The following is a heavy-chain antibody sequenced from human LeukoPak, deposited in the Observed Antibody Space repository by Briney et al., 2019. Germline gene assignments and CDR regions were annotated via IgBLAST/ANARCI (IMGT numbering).Heavy chain of an antibody. J-gene: IGHJ4*02. V-gene: IGHV4-61*01. CDR3: ATEGAVTGTVHY. Sequence: SETLSLTCTVSGGSVSSGSYYWSWIRQPPGKGLEWIGRIYISGSTNYNPSLKSRVTMSVDTSKNQFSLKLSSVTAADTAVYYCATEGAVTGTVHYWGQGTLVTVSS. CDR2: IYISGST. D-gene: IGHD6-19*01. CDR1: GGSVSSGSYY.